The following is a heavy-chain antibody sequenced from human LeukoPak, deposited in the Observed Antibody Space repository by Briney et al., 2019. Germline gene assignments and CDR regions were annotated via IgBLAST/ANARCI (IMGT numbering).Heavy chain of an antibody. V-gene: IGHV4-61*02. D-gene: IGHD3-22*01. CDR1: GVSISSGSYY. J-gene: IGHJ4*02. Sequence: SETLSLTCTVSGVSISSGSYYWSWIRQPAGKGLEWIGRMYTSGTTNYNPSLKSRVTMSVDTSKNQFSLKLSSVTAADTAVYYCARGDDSSGPEAYWGQGTLVTVSS. CDR3: ARGDDSSGPEAY. CDR2: MYTSGTT.